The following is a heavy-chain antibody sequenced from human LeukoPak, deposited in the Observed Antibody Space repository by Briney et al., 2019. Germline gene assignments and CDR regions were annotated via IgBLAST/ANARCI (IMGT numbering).Heavy chain of an antibody. CDR2: IYYSGST. V-gene: IGHV4-39*07. Sequence: SETLSLTCTVSGGSISSSSYYWGWIRQPPGKGLEWIGSIYYSGSTYYNPSPKSRVTISVDTSKNQFSLKLSSVTAADTAVYYCARDENGYVWGSFRAWGQGTLVTVSS. D-gene: IGHD3-16*02. J-gene: IGHJ5*02. CDR1: GGSISSSSYY. CDR3: ARDENGYVWGSFRA.